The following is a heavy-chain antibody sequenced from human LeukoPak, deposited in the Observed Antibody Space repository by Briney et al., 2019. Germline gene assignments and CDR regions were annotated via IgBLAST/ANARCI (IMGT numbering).Heavy chain of an antibody. CDR1: GYTFTGYY. D-gene: IGHD3-3*01. CDR3: ARGDYDFWSGYASPTKFDY. Sequence: GASVKVSCKASGYTFTGYYMHWVRQAPGQGLEWMGWINPNSGGTNYAQKLQGRVTMTTDTSTSTAYMELRSLRSDDTAVYYCARGDYDFWSGYASPTKFDYWGQGTLVTVSS. J-gene: IGHJ4*02. CDR2: INPNSGGT. V-gene: IGHV1-2*02.